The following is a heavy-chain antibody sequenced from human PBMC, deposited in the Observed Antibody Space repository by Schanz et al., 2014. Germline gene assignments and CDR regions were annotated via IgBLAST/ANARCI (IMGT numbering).Heavy chain of an antibody. CDR1: GGTFSSYA. J-gene: IGHJ4*02. CDR2: IIPILGIA. Sequence: QVQLVQSGAEVKKPGSPVKVSCKSSGGTFSSYAISWVRQAPGQGLEWMGRIIPILGIATYAQKFQGRLTITADKSTSTAYMELSSLRSEDTAMYDCARDYYDSSGYYYCDYWGQGTLGTVSS. V-gene: IGHV1-69*04. CDR3: ARDYYDSSGYYYCDY. D-gene: IGHD3-22*01.